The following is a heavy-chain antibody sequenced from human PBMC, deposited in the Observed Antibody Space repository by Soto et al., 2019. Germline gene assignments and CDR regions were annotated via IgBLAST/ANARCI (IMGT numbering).Heavy chain of an antibody. CDR3: ARSLLQGDF. CDR1: GYTFIHYY. CDR2: INPNGGST. J-gene: IGHJ4*02. Sequence: QVQLVQSGAEVKKPGASVKISCKASGYTFIHYYIHWVRQAPGQGLEWMAIINPNGGSTNYAQKFQGRVTVTSDTSTTTVSMELNSRESADTAVYFCARSLLQGDFWGQGTPVTGSS. V-gene: IGHV1-46*01. D-gene: IGHD2-21*01.